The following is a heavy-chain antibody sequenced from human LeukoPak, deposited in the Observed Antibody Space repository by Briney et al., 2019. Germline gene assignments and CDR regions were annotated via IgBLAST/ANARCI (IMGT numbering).Heavy chain of an antibody. D-gene: IGHD1-14*01. V-gene: IGHV1-69*13. Sequence: SVTVSCKASGGTFSRHTISWVRQSPGQGLEWMGGITPMCGTSNYAQKFRGRVTITADESTSTAYVELSSLRSEDTAVYYCARDSSEFRSLLFHWGQGTLVTVSS. CDR2: ITPMCGTS. J-gene: IGHJ1*01. CDR3: ARDSSEFRSLLFH. CDR1: GGTFSRHT.